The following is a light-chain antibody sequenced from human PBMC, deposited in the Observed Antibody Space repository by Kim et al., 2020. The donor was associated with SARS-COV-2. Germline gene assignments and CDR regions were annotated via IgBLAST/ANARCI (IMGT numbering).Light chain of an antibody. J-gene: IGLJ2*01. CDR1: SSNIGAGFA. Sequence: QSVLAQPPSVSGAPGQRVTISCTGSSSNIGAGFAVHWYQQLPGTAPKLLIYGNNNRPSGVPDRFSGSKSGSSASLAITGLQAEDEADYYCQSYDSSLSGPVLFGGGTQLTVL. V-gene: IGLV1-40*01. CDR2: GNN. CDR3: QSYDSSLSGPVL.